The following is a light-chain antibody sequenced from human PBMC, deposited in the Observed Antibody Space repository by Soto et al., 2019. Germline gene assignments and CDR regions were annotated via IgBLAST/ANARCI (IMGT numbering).Light chain of an antibody. J-gene: IGKJ2*01. CDR2: GAS. CDR3: QQCYSIPFT. CDR1: QSVLYNSNNKNH. V-gene: IGKV4-1*01. Sequence: DFVMTQAPDSLAVSLGERATINCKSSQSVLYNSNNKNHLGWFQQKPGHPPKLLIYGASFRPSGVPDRFSGSGSGTDFTLTISSQQAEDVSVYYCQQCYSIPFTFGQGTKLEI.